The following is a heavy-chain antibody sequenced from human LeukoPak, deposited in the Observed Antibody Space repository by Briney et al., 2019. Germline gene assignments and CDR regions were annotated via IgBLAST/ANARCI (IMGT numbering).Heavy chain of an antibody. J-gene: IGHJ4*02. CDR3: AKGSGYYWAPFDY. V-gene: IGHV3-48*04. D-gene: IGHD3-22*01. CDR2: ISSDSTSI. Sequence: GSLRLSCAASGYTFSSYSMNWVRQAPGKGLEWLSYISSDSTSIYYADSVKGRFTISRDDAKNSLYLQMNSLRAEDTALYYCAKGSGYYWAPFDYWGQGTLVTVSS. CDR1: GYTFSSYS.